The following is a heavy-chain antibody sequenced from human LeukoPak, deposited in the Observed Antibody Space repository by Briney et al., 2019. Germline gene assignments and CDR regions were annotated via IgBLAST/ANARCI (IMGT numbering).Heavy chain of an antibody. V-gene: IGHV4-39*07. CDR2: IYYSGST. J-gene: IGHJ4*02. CDR1: GGSISSSSYY. D-gene: IGHD3-22*01. Sequence: SETLSLTCTASGGSISSSSYYWGWIRQPPGKGLEWIGSIYYSGSTYYNPSLKSRVTISVDTSKNRFSLKLSSVTAADTAVYYCARVPITMIAPLGFFDYWGQGTLVTVSS. CDR3: ARVPITMIAPLGFFDY.